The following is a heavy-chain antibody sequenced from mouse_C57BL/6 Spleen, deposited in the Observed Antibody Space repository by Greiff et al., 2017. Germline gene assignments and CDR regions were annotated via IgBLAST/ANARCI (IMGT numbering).Heavy chain of an antibody. CDR1: GYTFTSYW. J-gene: IGHJ2*01. Sequence: QVQLQQPGAELVRPGTSVKLSCKASGYTFTSYWMHWVKQRPGQGLEWIGVLDPSDSYTNYNQKFKGTATLTVDTSSSTVYLQLRSLTSEDSAVVYCARRGITSLVDSDYWGQGTTLTVSS. V-gene: IGHV1-59*01. CDR2: LDPSDSYT. CDR3: ARRGITSLVDSDY. D-gene: IGHD1-1*01.